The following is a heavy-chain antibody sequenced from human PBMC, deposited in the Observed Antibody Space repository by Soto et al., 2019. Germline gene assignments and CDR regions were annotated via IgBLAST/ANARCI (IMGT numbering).Heavy chain of an antibody. J-gene: IGHJ3*02. CDR3: ARIGGCSGGSCYSDDAFDI. Sequence: AGESLKISCKGSGYSFTSYWIGWVRQMPGKGLEWMGITYPGDSETRYSPSFQGQVTISADKSISTAYLQWSSLKASDTAMYYCARIGGCSGGSCYSDDAFDIWGQGTMVTVSS. V-gene: IGHV5-51*01. CDR1: GYSFTSYW. D-gene: IGHD2-15*01. CDR2: TYPGDSET.